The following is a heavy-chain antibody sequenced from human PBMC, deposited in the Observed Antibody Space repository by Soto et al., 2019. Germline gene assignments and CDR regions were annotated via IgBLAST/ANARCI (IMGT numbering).Heavy chain of an antibody. Sequence: EVQLVESGGGLVKPGGSLRLSCAASGFTFNTYDMNWVRQAPGKGLEWVSSITTSSAYIYYADSLKGRITISRDNAKNSLXLQMNSLRAXXXAVYYCVRSGTARLLRHSWFDTWGQGTLVTVSS. D-gene: IGHD2-21*01. J-gene: IGHJ5*02. V-gene: IGHV3-21*01. CDR2: ITTSSAYI. CDR1: GFTFNTYD. CDR3: VRSGTARLLRHSWFDT.